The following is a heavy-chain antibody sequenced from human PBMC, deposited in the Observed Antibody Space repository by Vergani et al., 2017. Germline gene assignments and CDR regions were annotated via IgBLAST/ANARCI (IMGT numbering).Heavy chain of an antibody. CDR3: ARSIVSRNPPDYFDN. J-gene: IGHJ4*02. Sequence: QVQPQESRPGLVRPSETLSLTCTVSGGSLSGYYWNWIRQTPGEGLEWIGYVEDSGYFNYNPSLKTRVSMSSDTSNNQFSLMLSSVTVADTAVYYCARSIVSRNPPDYFDNWGQGTLVTVSS. D-gene: IGHD1-14*01. CDR1: GGSLSGYY. CDR2: VEDSGYF. V-gene: IGHV4-59*01.